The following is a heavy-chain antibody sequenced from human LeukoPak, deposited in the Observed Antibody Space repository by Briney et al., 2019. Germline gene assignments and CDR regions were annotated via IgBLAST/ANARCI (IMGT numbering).Heavy chain of an antibody. CDR2: IRYDGSNK. V-gene: IGHV3-30*02. J-gene: IGHJ4*02. CDR1: GFTFSSYG. D-gene: IGHD6-13*01. CDR3: AKGHESWSSFDY. Sequence: GGSLRLSCAASGFTFSSYGMHWVRQAPGKGLEWVAFIRYDGSNKYYADSVKGRFTISRDNFKNTLYLQMNSLRAEDTAVYYCAKGHESWSSFDYWGQGTLVTVSS.